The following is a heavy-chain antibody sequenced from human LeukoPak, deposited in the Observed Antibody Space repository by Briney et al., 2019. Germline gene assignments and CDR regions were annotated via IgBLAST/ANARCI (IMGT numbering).Heavy chain of an antibody. CDR1: GYSFTGYW. V-gene: IGHV5-51*01. J-gene: IGHJ5*02. CDR3: ARHKKGYANSLDGLIWFEP. CDR2: IYPGDSDT. D-gene: IGHD2-2*01. Sequence: GESLKISCKGSGYSFTGYWIGWVRQMPGKGLEWMGLIYPGDSDTKYSPSFQGQVTISVDKSISTTYLQWSSLKASDTAMYYCARHKKGYANSLDGLIWFEPWGQGTLVTVSS.